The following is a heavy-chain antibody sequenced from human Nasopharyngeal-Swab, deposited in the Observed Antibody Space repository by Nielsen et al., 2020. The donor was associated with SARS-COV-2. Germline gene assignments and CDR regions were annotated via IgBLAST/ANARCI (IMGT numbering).Heavy chain of an antibody. Sequence: PGKGLEWIGEINHSGSTNYNPSHKSRVTISVDTSKNQFSLKLSSVTAADTAVYYCARLQITMIVVVITRGWFDPWGQGTLVTVSS. V-gene: IGHV4-34*01. CDR2: INHSGST. CDR3: ARLQITMIVVVITRGWFDP. D-gene: IGHD3-22*01. J-gene: IGHJ5*02.